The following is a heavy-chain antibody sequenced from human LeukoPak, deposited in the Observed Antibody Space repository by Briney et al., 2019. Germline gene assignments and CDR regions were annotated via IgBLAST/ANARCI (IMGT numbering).Heavy chain of an antibody. V-gene: IGHV4-39*01. CDR2: IYYSGST. J-gene: IGHJ4*02. CDR1: GGSISSSSDY. CDR3: ARRDYYDSSGYFDY. Sequence: SETLSLTCTVSGGSISSSSDYWGWIRQPPGKGLEWIGSIYYSGSTYYNPSLKSRVTISVDTSKNQFSLKLSSVTAADTAVYYCARRDYYDSSGYFDYWGQGTLVTVSS. D-gene: IGHD3-22*01.